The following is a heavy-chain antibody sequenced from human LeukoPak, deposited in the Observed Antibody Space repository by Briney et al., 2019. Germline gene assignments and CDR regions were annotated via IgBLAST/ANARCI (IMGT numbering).Heavy chain of an antibody. J-gene: IGHJ4*02. CDR1: GGSISSSSYY. Sequence: SETLSLTCTVSGGSISSSSYYWGWIRQPPGKGLGWIGSIYYSGSTFYNPSLKSQITISIDTSKNQFSLKLSSVTAADTAVYYCARGGKVGANPPVYWGQGTLVTVSS. D-gene: IGHD1-26*01. CDR3: ARGGKVGANPPVY. CDR2: IYYSGST. V-gene: IGHV4-39*07.